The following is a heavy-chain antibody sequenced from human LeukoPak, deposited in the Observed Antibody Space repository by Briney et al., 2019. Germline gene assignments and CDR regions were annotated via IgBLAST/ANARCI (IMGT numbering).Heavy chain of an antibody. CDR2: IKQDGSEK. CDR1: GFTFSSYW. Sequence: PGGSLRLSCAASGFTFSSYWMSWVRKAPGKGLEWVANIKQDGSEKYYVDSVKGRFTISRDNAKNSLYLQMNSLRAEDTAVYYCARVWSGSYYALGYFDYWGQGTLVTVSS. J-gene: IGHJ4*02. D-gene: IGHD1-26*01. CDR3: ARVWSGSYYALGYFDY. V-gene: IGHV3-7*01.